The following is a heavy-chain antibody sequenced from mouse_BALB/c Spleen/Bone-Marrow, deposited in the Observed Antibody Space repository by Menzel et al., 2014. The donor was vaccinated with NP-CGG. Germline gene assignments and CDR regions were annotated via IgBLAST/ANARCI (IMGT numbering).Heavy chain of an antibody. J-gene: IGHJ3*01. V-gene: IGHV2-6-1*01. CDR2: IWSDGST. Sequence: VQLQESGPGLVAPSQSLSITCTISGFSLTSYDVHWVRQPPGKGLEWLVVIWSDGSTTYNSALKSRLSISKDNSKSQVFLKMNSLQTDDTAMYYCARHDNDGYYLAYWGQGTLVTVSA. D-gene: IGHD2-3*01. CDR1: GFSLTSYD. CDR3: ARHDNDGYYLAY.